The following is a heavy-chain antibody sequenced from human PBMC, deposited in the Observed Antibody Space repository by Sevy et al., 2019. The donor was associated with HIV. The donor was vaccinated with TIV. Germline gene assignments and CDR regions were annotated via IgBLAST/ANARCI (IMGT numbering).Heavy chain of an antibody. V-gene: IGHV3-30*02. CDR1: GFSFSSYG. CDR2: IQYDGSNK. D-gene: IGHD2-21*01. Sequence: GGCLRLSCAASGFSFSSYGMHWVRQAPGKGLEWMSYIQYDGSNKEYADSVKGRFTISRDNSKNTLYLQMNSLRVGDMAVFYCVKEGGGEGGDHWGQGTLVTVSS. CDR3: VKEGGGEGGDH. J-gene: IGHJ4*02.